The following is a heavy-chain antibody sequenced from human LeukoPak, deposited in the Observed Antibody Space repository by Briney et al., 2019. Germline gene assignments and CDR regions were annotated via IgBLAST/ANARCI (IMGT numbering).Heavy chain of an antibody. CDR3: ARRLTVVANFDY. CDR1: GYSISSGYY. Sequence: SETLSLTCTVSGYSISSGYYWSWIRQPPGKGLEWIGEINHSGSTNYNPSLKSRVTISVDTSKNQFSLKLSSVTAADTAVYYCARRLTVVANFDYWGQGTLVTVSS. J-gene: IGHJ4*02. V-gene: IGHV4-38-2*02. CDR2: INHSGST. D-gene: IGHD4-23*01.